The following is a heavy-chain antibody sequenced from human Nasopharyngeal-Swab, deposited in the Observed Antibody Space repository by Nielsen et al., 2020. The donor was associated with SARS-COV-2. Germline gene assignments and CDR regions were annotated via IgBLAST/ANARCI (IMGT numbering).Heavy chain of an antibody. D-gene: IGHD2-15*01. V-gene: IGHV3-74*01. J-gene: IGHJ4*02. CDR1: GFTFSSYW. CDR3: ARVVCSGGSCYQNRYYFDY. CDR2: INSDGSST. Sequence: GGSLRFSCAASGFTFSSYWMHRVRQAPGKGLVWVSRINSDGSSTSYADSVKGRFTISRDNAKNTLYLQMNSLRAEDTAVYYCARVVCSGGSCYQNRYYFDYWGQGTLVTVSS.